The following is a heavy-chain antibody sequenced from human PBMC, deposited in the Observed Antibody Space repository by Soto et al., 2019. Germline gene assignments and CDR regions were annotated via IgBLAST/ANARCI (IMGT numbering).Heavy chain of an antibody. J-gene: IGHJ5*02. CDR3: ARVIVVVPAAMGRGNWFDP. CDR1: GGSISSGDYY. Sequence: QVQLQESGPGLVKPSQTLSLTCTVSGGSISSGDYYWSWIRQPPGKGLEWIGYIYYSGSTYYNPSLKSRVTISVDTSKNQFSQKLSSVTAADTAVYYCARVIVVVPAAMGRGNWFDPWGQGTLVTVSS. D-gene: IGHD2-2*01. CDR2: IYYSGST. V-gene: IGHV4-30-4*01.